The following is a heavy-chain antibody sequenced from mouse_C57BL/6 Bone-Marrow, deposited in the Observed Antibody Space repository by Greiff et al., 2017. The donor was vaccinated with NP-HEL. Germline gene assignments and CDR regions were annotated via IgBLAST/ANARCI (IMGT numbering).Heavy chain of an antibody. J-gene: IGHJ3*01. CDR1: GYTFTSYG. D-gene: IGHD2-13*01. CDR3: ARGVNDYRGAY. CDR2: IYPRSGNT. V-gene: IGHV1-81*01. Sequence: VQLVESGAELARPGASVKLSCKASGYTFTSYGISWVKQRTGQGLEWIGEIYPRSGNTSYNEKFKGKATLTADKSSSTAYMELRSLTSEDSAVYFCARGVNDYRGAYWGQGTLVTVSA.